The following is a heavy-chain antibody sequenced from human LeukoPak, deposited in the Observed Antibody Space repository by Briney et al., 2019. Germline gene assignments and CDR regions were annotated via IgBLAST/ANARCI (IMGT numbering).Heavy chain of an antibody. Sequence: GGSLRLSCAASGFTFSSYSMNWVRQAPGKGLEWVSSISSSSSYIYYADSVKGRFTISRDNAKNSLYLQMNSLRAEGTAVYYCARDFGGSYRSFDYWGQGTLVTVSS. V-gene: IGHV3-21*01. CDR1: GFTFSSYS. J-gene: IGHJ4*02. D-gene: IGHD1-26*01. CDR3: ARDFGGSYRSFDY. CDR2: ISSSSSYI.